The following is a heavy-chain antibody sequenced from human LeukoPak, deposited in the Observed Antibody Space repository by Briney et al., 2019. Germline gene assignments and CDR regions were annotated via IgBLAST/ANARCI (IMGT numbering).Heavy chain of an antibody. CDR3: ARTYYYGSGVFDAFDI. CDR2: IYYSGST. D-gene: IGHD3-10*01. J-gene: IGHJ3*02. V-gene: IGHV4-30-4*01. Sequence: PAETLSLTCTVSGGSISSGDYYWSWIRQPPGKGLEWIGYIYYSGSTYYNPSLKSRVTISVDTSKNQFSLKLSSVTAADTAVYYCARTYYYGSGVFDAFDIWGQGTMVTVSS. CDR1: GGSISSGDYY.